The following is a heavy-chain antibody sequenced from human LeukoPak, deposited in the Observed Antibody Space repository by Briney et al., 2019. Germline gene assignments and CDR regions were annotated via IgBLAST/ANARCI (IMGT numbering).Heavy chain of an antibody. CDR3: AKDLEWLPHNWFDP. CDR2: ISSGSVYI. V-gene: IGHV3-21*04. CDR1: GFTFSSYG. J-gene: IGHJ5*02. D-gene: IGHD3-3*01. Sequence: GGSLRLSCAASGFTFSSYGMHWVRQAPGKGLQWVASISSGSVYIYYADSMKGRFTISRDNAKNSMYLQMNSLRAGDTAVYYCAKDLEWLPHNWFDPWGQGTLVTVSS.